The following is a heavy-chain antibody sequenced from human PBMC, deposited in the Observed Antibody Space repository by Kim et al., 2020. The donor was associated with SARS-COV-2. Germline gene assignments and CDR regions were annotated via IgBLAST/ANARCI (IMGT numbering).Heavy chain of an antibody. J-gene: IGHJ6*03. CDR3: AREPLVAPTAGWSYYNYMVV. CDR2: IRYDGSNK. Sequence: GGSLRLSCAASGFSFSGHGMHWVRQAPGKGLEWVALIRYDGSNKFYADSVKGRFTISRDNSENTLYLRMNSLRDEDTAVYYCAREPLVAPTAGWSYYNYMVVWGKGTTVTVSS. CDR1: GFSFSGHG. D-gene: IGHD2-2*01. V-gene: IGHV3-33*01.